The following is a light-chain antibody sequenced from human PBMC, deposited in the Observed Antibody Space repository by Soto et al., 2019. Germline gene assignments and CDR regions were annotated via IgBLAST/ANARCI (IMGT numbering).Light chain of an antibody. CDR1: QSISSW. CDR3: QQYNNYPYT. V-gene: IGKV1-5*01. CDR2: DAS. J-gene: IGKJ2*01. Sequence: DIQMTQSPSTLSASVGDRVTITCRAGQSISSWLDWYQQKPGKAPKLLIYDASTLESGVPSRFSGSGSGTEVTLTISSLQPHDFATYYCQQYNNYPYTFGQGTKLKIK.